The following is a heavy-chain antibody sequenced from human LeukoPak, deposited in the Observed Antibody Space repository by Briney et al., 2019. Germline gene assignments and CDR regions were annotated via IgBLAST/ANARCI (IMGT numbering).Heavy chain of an antibody. D-gene: IGHD3-10*01. CDR1: GGSFSGYS. Sequence: PSETLSLTCAVSGGSFSGYSWSWIRQPPGKGLEWMGEINHSGSTNYNPSLKSRDAISVDTSKNQFSLKLSSVTAADTAVYYCARGLLWFGERGSFDYWGQGTLVTVSS. V-gene: IGHV4-34*01. CDR2: INHSGST. J-gene: IGHJ4*02. CDR3: ARGLLWFGERGSFDY.